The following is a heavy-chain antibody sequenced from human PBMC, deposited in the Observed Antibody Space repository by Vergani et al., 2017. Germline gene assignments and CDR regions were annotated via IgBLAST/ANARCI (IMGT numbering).Heavy chain of an antibody. CDR3: TTDQLLWELRENWFDP. CDR2: ISSSSSTI. CDR1: GFTFSSYS. V-gene: IGHV3-48*01. D-gene: IGHD1-26*01. Sequence: EVQLVESGGGLVQPGGSLRLSCAASGFTFSSYSMNWVRQAPGKGLEWVSYISSSSSTIYYADSVKGRFTISRDNAKNSLYLQMNSLRAEDTAVYYCTTDQLLWELRENWFDPWGQGTLVTVSS. J-gene: IGHJ5*02.